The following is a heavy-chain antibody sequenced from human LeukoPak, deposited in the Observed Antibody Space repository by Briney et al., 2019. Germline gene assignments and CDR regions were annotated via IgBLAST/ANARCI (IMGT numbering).Heavy chain of an antibody. CDR1: GFTFSSYG. V-gene: IGHV3-23*01. D-gene: IGHD3-10*02. Sequence: GGSLRLSCAASGFTFSSYGRSWGREARGKGVEWGSGLSGRGGSTYYADSGKGRCTISRDKSKKTLYMQMNSLRAEDTAVYYCAKCSAETQRPAIIDYWGQGTLVTVSS. CDR2: LSGRGGST. CDR3: AKCSAETQRPAIIDY. J-gene: IGHJ4*02.